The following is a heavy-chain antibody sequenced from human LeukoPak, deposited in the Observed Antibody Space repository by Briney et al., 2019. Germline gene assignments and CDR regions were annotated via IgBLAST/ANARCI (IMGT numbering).Heavy chain of an antibody. V-gene: IGHV1-69*04. D-gene: IGHD6-13*01. J-gene: IGHJ4*02. CDR2: IIPILGIA. CDR1: GGTFSSYA. CDR3: ARGGSFRAAAGNGPGLLALDY. Sequence: GASVKVSCKASGGTFSSYAISWVRQAPGQGLEWMGRIIPILGIANYAQKFQGRVTITADKSTSTAYMELSSLRSEDTAVYYCARGGSFRAAAGNGPGLLALDYWGQGTLVTVSS.